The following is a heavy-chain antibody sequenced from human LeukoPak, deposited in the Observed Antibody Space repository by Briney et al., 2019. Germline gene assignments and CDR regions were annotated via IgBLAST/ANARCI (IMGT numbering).Heavy chain of an antibody. J-gene: IGHJ1*01. D-gene: IGHD3-22*01. V-gene: IGHV4-30-2*06. CDR1: GGSINSGGYS. CDR3: ASPRGDDSGGYYTWYFHH. CDR2: INHSGTT. Sequence: SQTLSLTCAVSGGSINSGGYSWSWIRQSPGKGLEWIGYINHSGTTYYNPSLKSRVTISVDTSKNQFSLKLSSVTAADTAVYFCASPRGDDSGGYYTWYFHHWGQGILVTVSS.